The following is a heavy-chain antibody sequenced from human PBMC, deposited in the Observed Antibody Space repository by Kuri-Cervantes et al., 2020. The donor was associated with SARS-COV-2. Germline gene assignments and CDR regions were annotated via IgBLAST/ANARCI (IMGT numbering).Heavy chain of an antibody. J-gene: IGHJ4*02. V-gene: IGHV4-59*08. CDR3: ARAQRWLHRYFDY. Sequence: SQTLSLTCAVSGGSLSTYYWSWIRQPPGKGLEWIANIFYSEGSSYNPSLKSRVTISVDTSKNQFSLKLSSVTAADTAVYYCARAQRWLHRYFDYWGQGTLVTVSS. CDR2: IFYSEGS. CDR1: GGSLSTYY. D-gene: IGHD5-24*01.